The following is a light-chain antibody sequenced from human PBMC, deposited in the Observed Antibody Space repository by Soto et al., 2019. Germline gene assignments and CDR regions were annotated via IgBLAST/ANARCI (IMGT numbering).Light chain of an antibody. J-gene: IGLJ2*01. CDR1: TSNIGSNY. CDR2: RNN. CDR3: TTWDDSLSGVV. Sequence: QPVLTQTPSASGTPGQRVTISCSGSTSNIGSNYVYWYQQLPGTAPKLLIYRNNQRPPGVPDRFSGSKSGASAPLAISGLRSEDEADYYCTTWDDSLSGVVFGGGTKVTVL. V-gene: IGLV1-47*01.